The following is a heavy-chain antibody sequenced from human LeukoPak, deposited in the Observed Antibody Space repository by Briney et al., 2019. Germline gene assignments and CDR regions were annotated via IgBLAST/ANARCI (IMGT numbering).Heavy chain of an antibody. J-gene: IGHJ5*02. CDR2: IYYSGST. Sequence: SETLSLTCTVSGGSISSGGYYWSWIRQHPGKGLEWIGYIYYSGSTYYNPSLKSRVTISVDTSKNQFSLKLSSVTAADTAVYYCAREDFWSGPNWFDPWGQGTLVAVSS. CDR1: GGSISSGGYY. CDR3: AREDFWSGPNWFDP. V-gene: IGHV4-31*03. D-gene: IGHD3-3*01.